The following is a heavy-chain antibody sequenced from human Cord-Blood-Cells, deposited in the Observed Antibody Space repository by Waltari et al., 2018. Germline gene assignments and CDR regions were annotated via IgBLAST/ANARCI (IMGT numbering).Heavy chain of an antibody. V-gene: IGHV4-4*07. J-gene: IGHJ4*02. CDR2: IYTSGST. D-gene: IGHD7-27*01. CDR3: ARAFIANWYYFDY. CDR1: GGSISSYY. Sequence: QVQLQESGPGLVKPSETLSLTCTVSGGSISSYYWCWFRQPAAKGLEWIGRIYTSGSTNYNPSLKSRVTMSVDTSKNQFSLKLSSVTAADTAVYYCARAFIANWYYFDYWGQGTLVTVSS.